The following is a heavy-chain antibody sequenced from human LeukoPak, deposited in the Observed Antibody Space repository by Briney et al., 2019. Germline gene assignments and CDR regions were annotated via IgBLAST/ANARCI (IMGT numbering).Heavy chain of an antibody. CDR2: IYASGTT. CDR1: GGSISSYY. V-gene: IGHV4-4*07. J-gene: IGHJ6*03. Sequence: PSETLSLTCTVSGGSISSYYWSWIRQPAGKGLEWIGRIYASGTTNYNPSLKSRVTISEDKSKNQFSLKLTSVTAADTAVYYCARDSPYYYYYDMDVWGKETTVTVSS. CDR3: ARDSPYYYYYDMDV.